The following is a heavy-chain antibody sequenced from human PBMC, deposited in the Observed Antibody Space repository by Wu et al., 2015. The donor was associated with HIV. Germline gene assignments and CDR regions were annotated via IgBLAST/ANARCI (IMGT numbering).Heavy chain of an antibody. CDR2: ISVYNGQT. Sequence: QVHLQQSDSEMKSPGASVTISCNTSGYDFVDYGISWVRQAPGQGLEWMGWISVYNGQTNYAQNFQGRVTLTTDISTSTAYMELRSLISDDTGVYYCARVETTLAYFFMDVWGKGTTVTVSS. J-gene: IGHJ6*03. V-gene: IGHV1-18*01. CDR1: GYDFVDYG. D-gene: IGHD1-1*01. CDR3: ARVETTLAYFFMDV.